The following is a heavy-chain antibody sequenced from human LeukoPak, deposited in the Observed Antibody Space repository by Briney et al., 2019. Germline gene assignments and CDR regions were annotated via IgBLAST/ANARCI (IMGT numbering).Heavy chain of an antibody. D-gene: IGHD2-15*01. CDR2: VFYTGTT. V-gene: IGHV4-39*01. Sequence: SETLSLTCTVSGGSISSSSYYWGWIRQPPGKRLEWIGSVFYTGTTYCNPSLKSRVTISVDTSKTQFSLRLSSVTATDTAVYYCARAPRWTSYYYYYYGMDVWGQGTTVTVSS. CDR1: GGSISSSSYY. J-gene: IGHJ6*02. CDR3: ARAPRWTSYYYYYYGMDV.